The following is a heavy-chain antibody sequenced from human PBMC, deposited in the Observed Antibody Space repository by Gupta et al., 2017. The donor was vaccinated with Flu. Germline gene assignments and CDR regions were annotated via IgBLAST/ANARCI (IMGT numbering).Heavy chain of an antibody. CDR3: ARVGYCSTSSCYEPFDS. Sequence: PGQGLEWMGRINPNRGGTKYSQKFQGRVSMTADTSVATAYMELSSLTSDDTAVYYCARVGYCSTSSCYEPFDSWGQGTLLNVSS. J-gene: IGHJ4*02. V-gene: IGHV1-2*06. D-gene: IGHD2-2*01. CDR2: INPNRGGT.